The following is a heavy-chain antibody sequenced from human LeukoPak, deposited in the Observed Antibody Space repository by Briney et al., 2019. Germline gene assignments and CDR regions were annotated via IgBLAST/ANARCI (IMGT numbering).Heavy chain of an antibody. CDR2: IYYTGTT. J-gene: IGHJ3*02. V-gene: IGHV4-39*07. D-gene: IGHD2-15*01. CDR1: GGSITSSSYH. CDR3: AREGCSGGSCYSAYAAFDI. Sequence: PSETLSLTCTVSGGSITSSSYHWGWIRQPPGKGLEWIGSIYYTGTTYYNPSLKSRVSIFVDTSKNQFSLKLSSVTAADTAVYYCAREGCSGGSCYSAYAAFDIWGQGTLVTVSS.